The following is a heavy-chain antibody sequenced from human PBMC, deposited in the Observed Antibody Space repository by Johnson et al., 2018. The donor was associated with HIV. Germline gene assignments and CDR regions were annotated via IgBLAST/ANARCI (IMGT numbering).Heavy chain of an antibody. CDR1: GFTFDDYA. Sequence: VQLVESGGGLVQPGRSLRLSCAASGFTFDDYAMHWVRQAPGKGLEWVSGISWNSGSIGYADSVKGRFTISRDNAKNSLYLQMNSLRAEDTALYYCAKDRGTDDAFDIWGQGRMVTVSS. CDR3: AKDRGTDDAFDI. V-gene: IGHV3-9*01. CDR2: ISWNSGSI. D-gene: IGHD3-16*01. J-gene: IGHJ3*02.